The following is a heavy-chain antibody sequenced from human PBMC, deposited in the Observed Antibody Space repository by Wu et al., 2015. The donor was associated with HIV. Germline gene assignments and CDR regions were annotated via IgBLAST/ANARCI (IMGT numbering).Heavy chain of an antibody. V-gene: IGHV1-2*02. CDR1: GYTFTDYY. Sequence: QVQLVQSEAEVKKPGASVMVSCRASGYTFTDYYMYWVRQAPGQGPEWMGWINCNRGGTKYAQKFQGRVTMTRDTAVNTAYLELNSLKSDDTATYFCARLQSLHGLYSNADFWGQGTLVTVSS. CDR3: ARLQSLHGLYSNADF. CDR2: INCNRGGT. D-gene: IGHD3-3*01. J-gene: IGHJ4*02.